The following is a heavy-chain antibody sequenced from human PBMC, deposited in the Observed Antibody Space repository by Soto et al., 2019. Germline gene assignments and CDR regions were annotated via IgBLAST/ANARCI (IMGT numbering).Heavy chain of an antibody. CDR2: IYSGGST. Sequence: EVQLVESGGGLVQPGGSLRLSCAASGFTVSSNYMSWVRQAPGKGLEWVSVIYSGGSTYYADSVKGRFTISRDNSKNTLYLQMNSLSAEDTAVYYCARDVYDSSGYYLEYFQHWGQGTLVTVSS. V-gene: IGHV3-66*01. CDR3: ARDVYDSSGYYLEYFQH. CDR1: GFTVSSNY. D-gene: IGHD3-22*01. J-gene: IGHJ1*01.